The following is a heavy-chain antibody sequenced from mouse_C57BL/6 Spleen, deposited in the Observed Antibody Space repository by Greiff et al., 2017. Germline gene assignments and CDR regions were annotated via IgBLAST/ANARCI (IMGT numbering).Heavy chain of an antibody. Sequence: QVQLQQPGAELVKPGASVKVSCKASGYTFTSYWMHWVKQRPGQGLEWIGRIHPSDSDTNYNQKLKGKATLTVDKSSSTAYMQLSSLTSEDSAVYYCATEEPGPYGDYWYFDVWGIGTTVTVSS. J-gene: IGHJ1*03. CDR3: ATEEPGPYGDYWYFDV. D-gene: IGHD2-10*02. CDR1: GYTFTSYW. CDR2: IHPSDSDT. V-gene: IGHV1-74*01.